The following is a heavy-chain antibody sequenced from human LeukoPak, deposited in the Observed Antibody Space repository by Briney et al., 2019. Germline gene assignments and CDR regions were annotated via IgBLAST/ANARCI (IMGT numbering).Heavy chain of an antibody. CDR1: GGSISSYY. D-gene: IGHD2-2*01. CDR2: IYYSGST. Sequence: SETLSLTCTVSGGSISSYYWSWIRQPPGKGLEWIGYIYYSGSTNYNPSLKSRVTISVDTSKNQFSLKLSSVTAADTAVYYCARLGYCSSTSCYNFDYWGQGTLVTVSS. CDR3: ARLGYCSSTSCYNFDY. V-gene: IGHV4-59*08. J-gene: IGHJ4*02.